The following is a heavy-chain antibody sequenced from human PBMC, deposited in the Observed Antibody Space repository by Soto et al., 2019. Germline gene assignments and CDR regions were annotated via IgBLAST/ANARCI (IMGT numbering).Heavy chain of an antibody. CDR1: GGSISSGGYY. CDR2: IYYSGST. CDR3: ARHDTNYVAFVGSRGPYYIDY. V-gene: IGHV4-31*03. Sequence: SETLSLTCTVSGGSISSGGYYWSWIRQHPGKGLEWIGYIYYSGSTYYNPSLKSRVTISVDTSKNQFSLKLSSVTAADTAVYYGARHDTNYVAFVGSRGPYYIDYGGPEDLV. D-gene: IGHD1-7*01. J-gene: IGHJ4*02.